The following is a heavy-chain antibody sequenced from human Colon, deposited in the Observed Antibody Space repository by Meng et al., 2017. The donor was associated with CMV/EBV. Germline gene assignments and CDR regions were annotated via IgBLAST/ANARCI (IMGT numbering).Heavy chain of an antibody. CDR1: GVPFSTYA. Sequence: DSGVPFSTYALIWGRHGPGPGLEWMGWITTHARNPTYDQGFTGRLVFSFGTSVSTAYLQISNLKADDTAVYYCARRGEDAYYHFDHWGQGTLVTVSS. CDR2: ITTHARNP. V-gene: IGHV7-4-1*02. J-gene: IGHJ4*02. CDR3: ARRGEDAYYHFDH. D-gene: IGHD3-16*01.